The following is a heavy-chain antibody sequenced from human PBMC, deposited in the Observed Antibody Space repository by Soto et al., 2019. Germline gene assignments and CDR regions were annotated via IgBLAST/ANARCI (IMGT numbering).Heavy chain of an antibody. CDR1: GYTFTSYA. Sequence: ASVKVSCKASGYTFTSYAMNWVRQAPGQGLEWMGWINTNTGNPTYAQGFTGRFVFSLDTSVSTAYLQICSLKAEDNAVYYCAREYQEDYYYGIDVWGQGNTVTVS. CDR2: INTNTGNP. V-gene: IGHV7-4-1*01. CDR3: AREYQEDYYYGIDV. J-gene: IGHJ6*02.